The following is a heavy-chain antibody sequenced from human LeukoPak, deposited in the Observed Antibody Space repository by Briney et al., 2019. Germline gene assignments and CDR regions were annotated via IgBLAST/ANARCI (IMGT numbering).Heavy chain of an antibody. CDR3: ARGHPRGQWLRINWFDP. Sequence: PSETLSLTCTVSGVSISSSNSCWGWIRQPPGKGLEWIGSIYYSGNTYYNASLKSQVSISIDTSKNQFSLKLTSVTAADTAVYYCARGHPRGQWLRINWFDPWGQGTLVTVSS. D-gene: IGHD6-19*01. V-gene: IGHV4-39*01. CDR1: GVSISSSNSC. CDR2: IYYSGNT. J-gene: IGHJ5*02.